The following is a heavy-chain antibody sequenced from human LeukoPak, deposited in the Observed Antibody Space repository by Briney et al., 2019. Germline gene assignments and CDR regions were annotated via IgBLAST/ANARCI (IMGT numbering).Heavy chain of an antibody. Sequence: PSETLSLTCTVSGDSISSDDYYWSWIRQPPGEGLEWIGYIYHDGSSYYNPSLKNRFAISVDRSKNQFSLRLNSVTAADTAVYYCARTVYDYGDLHFDYWGQGTLVTASS. J-gene: IGHJ4*02. CDR3: ARTVYDYGDLHFDY. D-gene: IGHD4-17*01. CDR2: IYHDGSS. CDR1: GDSISSDDYY. V-gene: IGHV4-30-2*01.